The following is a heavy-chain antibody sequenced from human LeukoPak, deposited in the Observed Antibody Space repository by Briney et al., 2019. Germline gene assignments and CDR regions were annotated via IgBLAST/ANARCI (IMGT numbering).Heavy chain of an antibody. Sequence: SETLSLTCTVSGGSISSGGYYWSWIRQPAGKGLEWIGRIYTSGSTNYNPSLKSRVTMSVDTSKNQFSLKLSSVTAADTAVYYCARGEYSGYDMDFDYWGQGTLVTVSS. V-gene: IGHV4-61*02. CDR3: ARGEYSGYDMDFDY. CDR1: GGSISSGGYY. CDR2: IYTSGST. D-gene: IGHD5-12*01. J-gene: IGHJ4*02.